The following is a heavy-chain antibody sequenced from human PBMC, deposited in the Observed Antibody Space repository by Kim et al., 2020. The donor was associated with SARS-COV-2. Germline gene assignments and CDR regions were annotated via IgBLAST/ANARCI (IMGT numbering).Heavy chain of an antibody. V-gene: IGHV3-53*01. CDR3: ARSGAYSYYGMDV. D-gene: IGHD4-4*01. Sequence: HYPASVKGRFTVSRDISTSTVYLQMTSLRADDTAVYYCARSGAYSYYGMDVWGQGTTVTVSS. J-gene: IGHJ6*02.